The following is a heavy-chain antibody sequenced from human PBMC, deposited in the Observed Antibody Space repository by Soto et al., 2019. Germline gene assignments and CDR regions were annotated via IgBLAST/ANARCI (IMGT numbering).Heavy chain of an antibody. V-gene: IGHV3-21*01. CDR3: AGIHYFDY. J-gene: IGHJ4*02. CDR1: GFTFSSYS. CDR2: ISSSSSYI. Sequence: EVQLVESGGGLVKPGGSLRLSCAASGFTFSSYSMNWVRQAPGKGLEWVSSISSSSSYIYYEASVKGRFTISRDNAKNSMYLQMNSLRAEDTAVYYCAGIHYFDYWGQGTLVTVSS.